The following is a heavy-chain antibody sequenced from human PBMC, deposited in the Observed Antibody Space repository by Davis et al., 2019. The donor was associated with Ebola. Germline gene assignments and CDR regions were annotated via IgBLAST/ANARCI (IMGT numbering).Heavy chain of an antibody. CDR1: GYTLTSYY. V-gene: IGHV1-46*01. Sequence: ASVTVSCKASGYTLTSYYMHWVRQAPGQGLEWMGIINPSGGSTSYAQKFQGRVTITRDTSASTAYMELSSLRSEDTAVYYCARAGEVTTDGFDYWGQGTLVTVSS. D-gene: IGHD4-11*01. CDR2: INPSGGST. CDR3: ARAGEVTTDGFDY. J-gene: IGHJ4*02.